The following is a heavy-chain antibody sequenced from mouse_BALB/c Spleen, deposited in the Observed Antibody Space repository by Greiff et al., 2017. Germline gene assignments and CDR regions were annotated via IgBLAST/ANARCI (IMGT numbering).Heavy chain of an antibody. Sequence: LQQPGSELVRPGASVKLSCKASGYTFTSYWMHWVKQRPGQGLEWIGNIYPGSGSTNYDEKFKSKATLTEDTSSSTAYMQLSSLTSEDSAVYYSTLWLRRKAWFAYWGQGTLVTVSA. D-gene: IGHD2-2*01. V-gene: IGHV1S22*01. J-gene: IGHJ3*01. CDR2: IYPGSGST. CDR3: TLWLRRKAWFAY. CDR1: GYTFTSYW.